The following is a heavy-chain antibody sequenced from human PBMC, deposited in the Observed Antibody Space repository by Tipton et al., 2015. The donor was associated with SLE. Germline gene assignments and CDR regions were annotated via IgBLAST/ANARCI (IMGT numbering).Heavy chain of an antibody. CDR2: VYSSGST. CDR3: ARGRIAVAGNHFDY. V-gene: IGHV4-59*08. CDR1: GGSISGYY. J-gene: IGHJ4*02. Sequence: GLVKPSETLSLTCTVSGGSISGYYWSWIRQSPGEGLEWIGYVYSSGSTHYNPSLKSRVTISVDASKNLFSLRLTSVTAADTAVYYCARGRIAVAGNHFDYWGQGTLVSVSS. D-gene: IGHD6-19*01.